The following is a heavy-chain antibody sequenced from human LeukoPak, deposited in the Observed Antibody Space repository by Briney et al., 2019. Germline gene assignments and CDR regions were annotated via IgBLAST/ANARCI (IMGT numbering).Heavy chain of an antibody. D-gene: IGHD2-21*01. CDR2: IYPGDSDT. Sequence: GGSLRLSCAASGFTFSSYAMSWVRQMPGKGLEWMGIIYPGDSDTRYSPSFQGQVTISADKSISTAYLQWSSLKASDTAMYYCARRGRGLPRHNWFDPWGQGTLVTVSS. CDR3: ARRGRGLPRHNWFDP. J-gene: IGHJ5*02. CDR1: GFTFSSYA. V-gene: IGHV5-51*01.